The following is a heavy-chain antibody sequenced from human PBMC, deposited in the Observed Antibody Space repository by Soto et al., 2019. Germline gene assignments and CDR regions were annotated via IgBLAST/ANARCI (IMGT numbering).Heavy chain of an antibody. Sequence: QVQLQESGPGLVKPSETLSLTCTVSGGSISSYDWSWIRQPAGKGLEWIGRIYTSGSTNYNPSLKSRVTMSVDTSKNQFSLKLSSVTAADTAVYYCAPLNRERWLPNEDYGMDVWGQGTTVTVSS. D-gene: IGHD1-26*01. CDR1: GGSISSYD. V-gene: IGHV4-4*07. J-gene: IGHJ6*02. CDR2: IYTSGST. CDR3: APLNRERWLPNEDYGMDV.